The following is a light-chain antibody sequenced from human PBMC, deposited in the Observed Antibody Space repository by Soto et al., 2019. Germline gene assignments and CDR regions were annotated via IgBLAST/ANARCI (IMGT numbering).Light chain of an antibody. CDR3: SSSTSTSSLV. Sequence: QSVLTQPASVSGSPGQSITISCTGTSGDLGGHNYVSWYQQHPGKAPKLIIYDVSNRPSGLSNRFSGSKSGNTAFLTISGLQAEDEADYYCSSSTSTSSLVFGGGTKLTVL. CDR2: DVS. J-gene: IGLJ3*02. V-gene: IGLV2-14*01. CDR1: SGDLGGHNY.